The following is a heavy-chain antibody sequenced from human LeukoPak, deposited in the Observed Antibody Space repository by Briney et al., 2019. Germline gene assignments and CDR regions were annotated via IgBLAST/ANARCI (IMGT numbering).Heavy chain of an antibody. J-gene: IGHJ4*02. Sequence: ASVKVSCKAPGGTFSSYAISWVRQAPGQGLEWMGGIIPIFGTANYAQKFQGRVTITADESTSTAYMELSSLRSEDTAVYYCAREGLLEWEPRGYFDYWGQGTLVTVSS. CDR2: IIPIFGTA. CDR1: GGTFSSYA. D-gene: IGHD1-26*01. CDR3: AREGLLEWEPRGYFDY. V-gene: IGHV1-69*13.